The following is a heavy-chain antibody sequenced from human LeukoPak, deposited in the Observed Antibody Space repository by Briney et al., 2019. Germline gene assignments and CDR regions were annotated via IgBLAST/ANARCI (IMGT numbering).Heavy chain of an antibody. Sequence: PGGSLRLSCAASGFTFSSYSMNWVRQAPGKGLEWVSSISSSSSYIYYADSVKGRFTISRDNAKNSLYLQMNSLRAEDTALYYCARGNGLWSTPFDYWGQGTLVTVSS. D-gene: IGHD5-18*01. CDR2: ISSSSSYI. J-gene: IGHJ4*02. V-gene: IGHV3-21*04. CDR1: GFTFSSYS. CDR3: ARGNGLWSTPFDY.